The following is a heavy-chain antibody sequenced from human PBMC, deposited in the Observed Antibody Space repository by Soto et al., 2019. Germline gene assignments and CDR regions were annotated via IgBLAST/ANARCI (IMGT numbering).Heavy chain of an antibody. Sequence: GGSLRLSCEASGFTFDDYGMSWVRQAPGKGLEWVSGIKWNGGSTGYEASVKGRFTISRDNAKNSLYLQMNSLRAEDTVLYYCARGHGTYYYDSSGYRDAFDIWGQGTMVTVSS. J-gene: IGHJ3*02. D-gene: IGHD3-22*01. CDR2: IKWNGGST. CDR1: GFTFDDYG. V-gene: IGHV3-20*04. CDR3: ARGHGTYYYDSSGYRDAFDI.